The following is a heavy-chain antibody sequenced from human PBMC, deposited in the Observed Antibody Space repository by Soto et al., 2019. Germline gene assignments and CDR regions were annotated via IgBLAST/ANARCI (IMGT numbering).Heavy chain of an antibody. V-gene: IGHV1-18*01. CDR1: GYSFMKYG. CDR2: ISPYSGYT. CDR3: AREASVLIPAAQPSRFDS. D-gene: IGHD2-2*01. J-gene: IGHJ4*02. Sequence: ASVKVSCKGFGYSFMKYGINWVRQAPGQGLEWVGWISPYSGYTHSAQKFHGRLTLTTDTAASTAYMELRILRSADTALYYCAREASVLIPAAQPSRFDSWGEGTMVTV.